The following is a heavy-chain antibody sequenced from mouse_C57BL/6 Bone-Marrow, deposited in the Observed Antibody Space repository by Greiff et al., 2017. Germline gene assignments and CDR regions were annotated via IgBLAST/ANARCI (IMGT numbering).Heavy chain of an antibody. V-gene: IGHV5-9-1*02. Sequence: EVKLVESGAGLVKPGGSLKLSCAASGFTFSSYAMSWVRQTPEKRLEWVAYISSGGDYSYYADTVKGRFTISRDNARNTLYLQMSRLKSEDTAMYYCTRDGASESFAYWGQGTLVTVSA. CDR3: TRDGASESFAY. CDR1: GFTFSSYA. J-gene: IGHJ3*01. D-gene: IGHD2-3*01. CDR2: ISSGGDYS.